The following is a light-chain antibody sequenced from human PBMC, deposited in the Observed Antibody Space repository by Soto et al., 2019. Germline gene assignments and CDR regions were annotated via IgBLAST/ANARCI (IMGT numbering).Light chain of an antibody. CDR1: QSVNSVY. CDR2: AAS. Sequence: IVLTQSPCTLSLSPGERASLSCRADQSVNSVYLAWYQHKPAQAPRLVIYAASRRAPGIPERFSGSGSGTDFTLTISRLEPEDFAVYYCQQYLTSPKTFGQGTKVDIK. CDR3: QQYLTSPKT. J-gene: IGKJ1*01. V-gene: IGKV3-20*01.